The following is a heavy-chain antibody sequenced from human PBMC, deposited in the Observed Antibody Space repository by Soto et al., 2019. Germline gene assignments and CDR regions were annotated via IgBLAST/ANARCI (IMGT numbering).Heavy chain of an antibody. D-gene: IGHD1-26*01. CDR1: GGTFSSYT. V-gene: IGHV1-69*08. J-gene: IGHJ6*03. CDR2: IIPILGIA. Sequence: QVQLVQSGAEVKKPGSSVKVSCKASGGTFSSYTISWVRQAPGQGLEWMGRIIPILGIANYAQKFQGRVTITADKSTSTAYMELSSVRSEDTAVDYCARDSEETFHYFYYYYMDVWGKGTTVTVSS. CDR3: ARDSEETFHYFYYYYMDV.